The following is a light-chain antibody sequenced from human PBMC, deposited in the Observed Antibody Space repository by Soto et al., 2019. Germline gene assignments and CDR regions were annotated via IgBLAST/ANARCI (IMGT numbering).Light chain of an antibody. CDR2: STT. CDR3: LLYYGAAVV. J-gene: IGLJ2*01. V-gene: IGLV7-43*01. CDR1: TGPVTSDYY. Sequence: QTVVTQEPSLTVSPGXXXXXXXASSTGPVTSDYYPNWFQQKPGQAPRALIYSTTKKHSWTPARFSGSLLGGKAALTLSGVQPEDEADYYCLLYYGAAVVFGGGTKLTVL.